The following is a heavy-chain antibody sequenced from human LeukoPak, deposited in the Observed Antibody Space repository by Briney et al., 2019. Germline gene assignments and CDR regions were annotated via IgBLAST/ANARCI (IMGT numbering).Heavy chain of an antibody. CDR1: GITFSGYY. V-gene: IGHV3-11*06. Sequence: KTGGALRLSCAASGITFSGYYMSWIRQVPGKGLEWVSYISGSSSSINYADSVKGRFTISRDNAKNSLYLQMNSLRDEDTAVYYCATISLGWGQGTLVTVSS. J-gene: IGHJ4*02. CDR3: ATISLG. CDR2: ISGSSSSI.